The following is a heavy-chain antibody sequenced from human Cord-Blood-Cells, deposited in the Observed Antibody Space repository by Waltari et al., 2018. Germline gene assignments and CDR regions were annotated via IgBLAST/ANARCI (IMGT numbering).Heavy chain of an antibody. J-gene: IGHJ4*02. D-gene: IGHD1-26*01. Sequence: EVQLLESGGGMVQPGGSLRLSCAASGFTFSSYAMSWVRQAPGKGLEWVSAISGSGGSTYYADSVKGRFTISRDNSKNTLYLQMNSLRAEDTAVYYCAKDRRSYYYFDYWGQGTLVTVSS. CDR3: AKDRRSYYYFDY. V-gene: IGHV3-23*01. CDR1: GFTFSSYA. CDR2: ISGSGGST.